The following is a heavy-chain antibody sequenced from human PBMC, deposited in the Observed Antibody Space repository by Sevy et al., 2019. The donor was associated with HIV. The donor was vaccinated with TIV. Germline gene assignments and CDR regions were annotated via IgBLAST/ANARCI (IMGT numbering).Heavy chain of an antibody. CDR1: GGSISTYF. CDR2: IYTSGST. J-gene: IGHJ4*02. V-gene: IGHV4-4*07. CDR3: AREGSTAADY. Sequence: SETLSLTCTVSGGSISTYFWSWIRQPAGKALEWIGRIYTSGSTNYNPSLKSRVTMSVDTSKNQFSLKLSSVTAADTAVYYCAREGSTAADYWGRGILVTVSS. D-gene: IGHD2-15*01.